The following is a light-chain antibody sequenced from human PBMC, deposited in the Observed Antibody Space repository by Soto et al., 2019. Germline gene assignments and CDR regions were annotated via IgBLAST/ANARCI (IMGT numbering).Light chain of an antibody. CDR2: DAS. CDR1: QDIRKY. J-gene: IGKJ5*01. CDR3: QQFDNLPLT. V-gene: IGKV1-33*01. Sequence: DIQMTQSPSSLSASVGDRVTITCQASQDIRKYLNWYQQKPGKAPKLLIYDASNLETGVPSRFSGSGSGTDFTFTISSLQPVDIATYYCQQFDNLPLTFGPGTRLEIK.